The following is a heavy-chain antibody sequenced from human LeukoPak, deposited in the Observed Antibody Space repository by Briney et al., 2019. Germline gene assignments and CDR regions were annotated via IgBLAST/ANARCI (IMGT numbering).Heavy chain of an antibody. D-gene: IGHD2-15*01. Sequence: RASVKVSCKASGYTFTSYYMHWVRQAPGQGLEWMGIINPSGGSTSYAQKFQGRVTMTRDMSTSTVYMELSSLRSEDTAVYYCAGSAGEVAANDAFDIWGQGTMVTVSS. V-gene: IGHV1-46*01. CDR3: AGSAGEVAANDAFDI. CDR1: GYTFTSYY. CDR2: INPSGGST. J-gene: IGHJ3*02.